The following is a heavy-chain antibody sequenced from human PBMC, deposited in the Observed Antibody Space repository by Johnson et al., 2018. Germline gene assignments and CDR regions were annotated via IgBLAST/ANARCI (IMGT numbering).Heavy chain of an antibody. CDR2: IYYSGST. D-gene: IGHD5-24*01. V-gene: IGHV4-59*01. J-gene: IGHJ3*02. Sequence: QVQLQESGPGLVKPSETLSLTCTVSGGSINSYYLSWIRQPPGKGLEWIAYIYYSGSTNYNPSLKSRVTISIDTSKNQFSLKLSSVTAADTAVYYCAGTSRWLAFDIWGQGTMVTISS. CDR1: GGSINSYY. CDR3: AGTSRWLAFDI.